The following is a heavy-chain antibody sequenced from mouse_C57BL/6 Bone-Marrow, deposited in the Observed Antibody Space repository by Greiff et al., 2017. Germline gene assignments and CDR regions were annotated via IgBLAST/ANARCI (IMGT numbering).Heavy chain of an antibody. V-gene: IGHV5-9-1*02. D-gene: IGHD1-1*02. Sequence: EVKLVESGAGLVKPGGSLKLSCAASGFTFSSYAMSWVRQTPEKRLEWVAYISSGGDYTYYADTVEGRFTISRDNARNTLYLQISRLKSEDTAMYYCTRGLSYWGQGTTLTVSS. CDR3: TRGLSY. J-gene: IGHJ2*01. CDR1: GFTFSSYA. CDR2: ISSGGDYT.